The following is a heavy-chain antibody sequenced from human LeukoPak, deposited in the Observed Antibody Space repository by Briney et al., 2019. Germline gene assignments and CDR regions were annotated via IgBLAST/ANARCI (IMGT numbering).Heavy chain of an antibody. J-gene: IGHJ4*02. CDR3: ARRNLYCTNGVFPFDY. V-gene: IGHV4-59*08. D-gene: IGHD2-8*01. Sequence: PSETLSLTCGVSGGSISSYYWSWVRQPPGKGLEWIGYINYRGRTNYAPSLKSRVPRSVDTSKHQSSLRLSSVTAADTAVYYCARRNLYCTNGVFPFDYWGQGTLVTVSS. CDR2: INYRGRT. CDR1: GGSISSYY.